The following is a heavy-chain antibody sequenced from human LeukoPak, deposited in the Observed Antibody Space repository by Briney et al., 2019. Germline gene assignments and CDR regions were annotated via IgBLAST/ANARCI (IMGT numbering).Heavy chain of an antibody. CDR2: IRYDGSNK. D-gene: IGHD5-24*01. J-gene: IGHJ4*02. V-gene: IGHV3-33*08. CDR1: GFIVSSNY. CDR3: ARAGDGYSYFDY. Sequence: GGSLRLSCAASGFIVSSNYMSWVRQAPGKGLEWVAVIRYDGSNKYYADSVKGRFTISRDNSKNTLYLQMNSLRAEDTAVYYCARAGDGYSYFDYWGQGTLVTVSS.